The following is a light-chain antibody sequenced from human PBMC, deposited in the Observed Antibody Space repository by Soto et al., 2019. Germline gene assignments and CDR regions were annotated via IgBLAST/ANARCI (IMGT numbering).Light chain of an antibody. CDR2: AAS. Sequence: DIQMTQSPASLSASVEDRVTITCRASQNIRSNLNWYQQKPGKAPNLLIYAASSLQSGVPSRFSGSGSGTDFTLTISNLKPEDFATYYCQQSSSSPRTFGGGTKVEIK. J-gene: IGKJ4*01. V-gene: IGKV1-39*01. CDR3: QQSSSSPRT. CDR1: QNIRSN.